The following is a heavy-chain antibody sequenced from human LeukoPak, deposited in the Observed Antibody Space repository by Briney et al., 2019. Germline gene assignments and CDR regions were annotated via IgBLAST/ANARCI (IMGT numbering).Heavy chain of an antibody. CDR3: ARVTVTVPAAIPWDY. J-gene: IGHJ4*02. CDR1: GFTFSSYS. CDR2: ISSSSSYI. Sequence: GGSLRLSCAASGFTFSSYSMNWVRQAPGKGLEWVSSISSSSSYIYYADSVKGRFTISRDNAKNSLYLQMNSLRAEDTAVYYCARVTVTVPAAIPWDYWGQGTLVTVSS. D-gene: IGHD2-2*02. V-gene: IGHV3-21*04.